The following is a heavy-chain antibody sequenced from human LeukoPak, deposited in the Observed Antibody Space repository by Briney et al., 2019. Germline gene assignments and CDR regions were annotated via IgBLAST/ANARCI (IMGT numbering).Heavy chain of an antibody. Sequence: GRSLRLSCAASGFTFDDYAMHWVRQTPGKGLEWVSGISWNSGSIGCADSVKGRFTISRDNAKNSPYLKMNSLRAEDTALYYCAKVANEGYFDYWGQGTLVTVSS. CDR3: AKVANEGYFDY. CDR2: ISWNSGSI. J-gene: IGHJ4*02. V-gene: IGHV3-9*01. CDR1: GFTFDDYA. D-gene: IGHD1-1*01.